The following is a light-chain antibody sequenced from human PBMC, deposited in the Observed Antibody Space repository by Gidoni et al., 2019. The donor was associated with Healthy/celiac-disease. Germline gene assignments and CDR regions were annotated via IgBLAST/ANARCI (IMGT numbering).Light chain of an antibody. CDR1: SSNIGAGYD. CDR3: QSYDSSLSGSTV. J-gene: IGLJ1*01. Sequence: QSVLTQPPSVSGAPGQRLTISCTGSSSNIGAGYDVHWYQQLPGTAPKLLIYGNSNRPSGVPDRFSGSKSGTSASLAITGLQAEDEADYYCQSYDSSLSGSTVFGTGTKVTVL. V-gene: IGLV1-40*01. CDR2: GNS.